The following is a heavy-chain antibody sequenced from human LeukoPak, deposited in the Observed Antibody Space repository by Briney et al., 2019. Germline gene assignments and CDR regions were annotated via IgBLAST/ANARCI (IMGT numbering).Heavy chain of an antibody. CDR1: GFTFSSYA. CDR2: ISSSGSYI. V-gene: IGHV3-21*01. D-gene: IGHD3-22*01. J-gene: IGHJ3*02. CDR3: ARGFYYYDSSGPNDAFDM. Sequence: GGSLRLSCAASGFTFSSYAMSWVRQAPGKGLEWVSSISSSGSYIYYADSVKGRFTISRDNAKNSLFLQMNSLRVEETAVYYCARGFYYYDSSGPNDAFDMWGQGTMVTVSS.